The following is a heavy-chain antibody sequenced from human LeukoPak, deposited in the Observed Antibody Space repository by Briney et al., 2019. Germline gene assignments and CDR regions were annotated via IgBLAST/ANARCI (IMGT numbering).Heavy chain of an antibody. CDR2: IYPGDSDT. J-gene: IGHJ4*02. CDR1: GYSFTSYW. D-gene: IGHD6-19*01. V-gene: IGHV5-51*01. CDR3: ARARFPRIAVAGTTDFDY. Sequence: GESLKISCKGSGYSFTSYWIGWVRQMPGKGLEWMGIIYPGDSDTRYSPSFQGQVTISADKSISTAYLQWSSLKASGTAMYYCARARFPRIAVAGTTDFDYWGQGTLVTVSS.